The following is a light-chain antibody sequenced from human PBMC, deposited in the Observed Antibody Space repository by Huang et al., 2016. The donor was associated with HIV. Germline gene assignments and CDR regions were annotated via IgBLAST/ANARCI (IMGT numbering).Light chain of an antibody. Sequence: DIQMTQSPSSLSPSIGDRVTITCRASQGISNSLAWYQQKPGKAPKLLLHATSSLEGGVPSRFSGSGSGTDYTLTISSLQPEDFATYYCQQYYSTPTFGQGTKVEIK. CDR3: QQYYSTPT. V-gene: IGKV1-NL1*01. J-gene: IGKJ1*01. CDR1: QGISNS. CDR2: ATS.